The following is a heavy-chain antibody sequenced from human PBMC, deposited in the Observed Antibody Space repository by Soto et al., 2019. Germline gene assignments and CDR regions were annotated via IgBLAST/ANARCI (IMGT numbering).Heavy chain of an antibody. J-gene: IGHJ4*02. Sequence: QVQLVQSGAEVKKPGASVKVSCKASGYTFTGYYMHWVRQAPGQGLEWMGWINPNSGGTNYAQKFQGWVTMTRDTAISTAYMELSRLRSDDTAVYYCARDVGAYSSGWNFDYWGQGTLVTVSS. CDR2: INPNSGGT. CDR1: GYTFTGYY. D-gene: IGHD6-19*01. CDR3: ARDVGAYSSGWNFDY. V-gene: IGHV1-2*04.